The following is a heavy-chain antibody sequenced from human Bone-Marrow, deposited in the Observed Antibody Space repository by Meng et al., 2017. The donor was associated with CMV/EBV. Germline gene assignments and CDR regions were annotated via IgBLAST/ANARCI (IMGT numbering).Heavy chain of an antibody. D-gene: IGHD2-2*01. V-gene: IGHV4-34*01. Sequence: SETLSLTCAVYGGSFSGYYWSWIRQPPGKGLEWIGEINHSGSTNYNPSLKSRVTISVDTSKNQFSLKLSSVTAADTAVYYCARYVVVPAASAGFDYWGQGTLVTVSS. CDR2: INHSGST. CDR1: GGSFSGYY. CDR3: ARYVVVPAASAGFDY. J-gene: IGHJ4*02.